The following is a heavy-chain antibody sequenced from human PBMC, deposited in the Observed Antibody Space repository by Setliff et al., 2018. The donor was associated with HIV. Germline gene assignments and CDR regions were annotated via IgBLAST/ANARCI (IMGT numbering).Heavy chain of an antibody. CDR3: ARGIAARPSNWYFDL. V-gene: IGHV3-11*06. J-gene: IGHJ2*01. CDR1: GFTFSDYY. Sequence: PGGSLRLSCAASGFTFSDYYMSWIRQAPGKGLEWVSSISSSSSYIYYADSVKGRFTISRDNAKNSLYLQMNSLRAEDTAVYYCARGIAARPSNWYFDLWGRGTLVTVSS. D-gene: IGHD6-6*01. CDR2: ISSSSSYI.